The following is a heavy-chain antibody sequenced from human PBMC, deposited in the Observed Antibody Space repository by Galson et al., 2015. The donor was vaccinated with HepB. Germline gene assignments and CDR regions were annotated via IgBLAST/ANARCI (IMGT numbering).Heavy chain of an antibody. CDR3: AKDGIMVSNNPYQLHF. Sequence: SLRLSCAASGFTFPRYAMTWVRQAPGKGLEWISSITSNGGRTFSTTSVKGRFTISRDNSRNTVVLQLSSLRPEDTAVYYCAKDGIMVSNNPYQLHFWGQGTLVSVSS. CDR1: GFTFPRYA. J-gene: IGHJ4*02. CDR2: ITSNGGRT. D-gene: IGHD2-8*01. V-gene: IGHV3-23*01.